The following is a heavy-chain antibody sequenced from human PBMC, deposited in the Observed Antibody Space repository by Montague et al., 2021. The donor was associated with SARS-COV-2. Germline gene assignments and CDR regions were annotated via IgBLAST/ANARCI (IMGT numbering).Heavy chain of an antibody. Sequence: SETLSLTCAVYGGPLRGHFWSWIRQSPGKGLEWIGEINHAGGTTYSPSLFSRVTILLDASKNQFSLKVTSVTAADTALYFCARGAGRGYYGSGTFDYWGQGTLVTVSS. CDR2: INHAGGT. CDR3: ARGAGRGYYGSGTFDY. V-gene: IGHV4-34*01. D-gene: IGHD3-10*01. CDR1: GGPLRGHF. J-gene: IGHJ4*02.